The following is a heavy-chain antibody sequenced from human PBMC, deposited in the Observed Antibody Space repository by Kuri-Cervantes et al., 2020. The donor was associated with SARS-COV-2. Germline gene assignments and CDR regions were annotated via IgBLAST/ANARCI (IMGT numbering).Heavy chain of an antibody. CDR3: ARGASSYERYYYYYGMDV. Sequence: SETLSLTCAVYGGSFSDYYWSWVRQPPGKGLEWIGSIYYSGSTYYHPSLKSRVTISVDTSKNQFSLKLSSVTAADTAVYYCARGASSYERYYYYYGMDVWGQGTTVTVSS. CDR1: GGSFSDYY. CDR2: IYYSGST. J-gene: IGHJ6*02. V-gene: IGHV4-34*01. D-gene: IGHD5-12*01.